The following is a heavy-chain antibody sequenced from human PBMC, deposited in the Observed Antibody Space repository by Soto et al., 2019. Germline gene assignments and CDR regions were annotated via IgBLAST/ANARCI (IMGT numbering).Heavy chain of an antibody. CDR2: IIPIFGTA. CDR1: GGTFSSYA. V-gene: IGHV1-69*01. D-gene: IGHD3-3*01. J-gene: IGHJ4*02. Sequence: QVQLVQSGAEGKKPGSSVKVYCKASGGTFSSYAISWVRQAPGQGLEWMGGIIPIFGTANYAQKFQGRVTNTADESTSTAYMELSSMRSEDTAVYYCARVVDFWSGYHYTYFDYWGQGTLVTGSS. CDR3: ARVVDFWSGYHYTYFDY.